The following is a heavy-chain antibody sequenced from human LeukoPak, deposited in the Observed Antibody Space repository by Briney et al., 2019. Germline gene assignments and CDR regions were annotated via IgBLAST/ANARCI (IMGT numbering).Heavy chain of an antibody. CDR2: INWNGGST. D-gene: IGHD6-19*01. V-gene: IGHV3-20*04. CDR1: GFTFDDYG. J-gene: IGHJ6*03. Sequence: GGSLRLSCAASGFTFDDYGMSWVRHAPGKGLEWVSGINWNGGSTGYADSVKGRFTISRDNAKNSLYLQMNSLRAEDTALYYCARSGYSSGSLYYYYYYYMDVWGKGTTVTVSS. CDR3: ARSGYSSGSLYYYYYYYMDV.